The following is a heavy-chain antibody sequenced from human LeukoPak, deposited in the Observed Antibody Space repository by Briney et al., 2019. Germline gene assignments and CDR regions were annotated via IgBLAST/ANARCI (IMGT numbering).Heavy chain of an antibody. J-gene: IGHJ3*02. CDR3: ASSGSYSFHAFDI. CDR2: IYNSGNT. V-gene: IGHV4-39*07. D-gene: IGHD1-26*01. Sequence: PSETLSHTCTVSGGSVTSTYYYWGWIRQPPGKGLEWIGNIYNSGNTYYNPSLKGRVTKSLDTSKNQFSLTLTSVTAADTAVYYCASSGSYSFHAFDIWGQGAMVTVSS. CDR1: GGSVTSTYYY.